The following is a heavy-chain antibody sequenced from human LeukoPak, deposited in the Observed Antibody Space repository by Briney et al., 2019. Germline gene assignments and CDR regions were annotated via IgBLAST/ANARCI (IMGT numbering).Heavy chain of an antibody. CDR2: ISAYNGNT. CDR3: ARDGIAYCGGDCSRPLYYYYYMDV. D-gene: IGHD2-21*02. V-gene: IGHV1-18*01. CDR1: GGTFSSYA. Sequence: ASVKVSCKASGGTFSSYAISWVRQAPGQGLEWMGWISAYNGNTNYAQKLQGRVTMTTDTSTSTAYMELRSLRSDDTAVYYCARDGIAYCGGDCSRPLYYYYYMDVWGKGTTVTISS. J-gene: IGHJ6*03.